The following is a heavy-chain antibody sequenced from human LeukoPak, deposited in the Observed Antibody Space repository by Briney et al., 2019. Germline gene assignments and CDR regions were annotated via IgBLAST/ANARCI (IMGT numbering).Heavy chain of an antibody. D-gene: IGHD1-26*01. CDR2: ISYDGSNK. J-gene: IGHJ1*01. CDR3: ARDIGSGSYYGYFQH. CDR1: GFTFSSYA. V-gene: IGHV3-30*04. Sequence: GGSLRLSCAASGFTFSSYAMHWVRQAPGKGLEWVAVISYDGSNKYYADSVKGRLTISRDNSKNTLYLQMNSLRAEDTAVYYCARDIGSGSYYGYFQHWGQGTLVTVSS.